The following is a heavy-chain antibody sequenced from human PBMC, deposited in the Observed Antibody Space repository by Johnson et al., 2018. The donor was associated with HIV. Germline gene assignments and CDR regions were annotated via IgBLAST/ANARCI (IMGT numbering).Heavy chain of an antibody. CDR1: AFSLSNAW. V-gene: IGHV3-15*01. J-gene: IGHJ3*01. CDR2: IKSKTDGGTT. D-gene: IGHD4-23*01. CDR3: TTDHYAVVNSRDNAFDV. Sequence: VQLVESGGGVVRPGGSLRLFCAASAFSLSNAWMSWVRQAPGKGLEWVGRIKSKTDGGTTAYAAPVNGRFTISRDDSKTTLYLQMNSLKTEDTAVYYCTTDHYAVVNSRDNAFDVWGQGTMVTVSS.